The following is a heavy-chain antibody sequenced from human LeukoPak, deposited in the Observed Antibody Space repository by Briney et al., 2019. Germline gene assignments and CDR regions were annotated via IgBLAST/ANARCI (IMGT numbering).Heavy chain of an antibody. J-gene: IGHJ3*02. CDR2: INPNSGGT. D-gene: IGHD3-22*01. V-gene: IGHV1-2*02. CDR3: ARAGVWDYSDSSGYHNAAFDI. Sequence: ASVKVSCKASGYTFTGYYMHWVRQAPGQGLEWMGWINPNSGGTNYAQKFQGRVTVTRDTSISTAYMDLSRLRSDDTAVYYCARAGVWDYSDSSGYHNAAFDIWGQGTTVTVSS. CDR1: GYTFTGYY.